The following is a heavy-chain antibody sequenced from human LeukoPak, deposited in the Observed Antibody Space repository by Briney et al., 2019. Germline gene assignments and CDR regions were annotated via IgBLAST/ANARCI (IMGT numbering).Heavy chain of an antibody. Sequence: PSETLSLTCTVSGASISSYYWSWIRQPAGKGLEWIGRIYTSGSTNYNPSLKSRVTMSVDTSKNQFSLKLSSVTAADTAVYYCAREAETYYYYYYMDVWGKGTTVTVSS. CDR2: IYTSGST. V-gene: IGHV4-4*07. CDR1: GASISSYY. CDR3: AREAETYYYYYYMDV. J-gene: IGHJ6*03. D-gene: IGHD1-14*01.